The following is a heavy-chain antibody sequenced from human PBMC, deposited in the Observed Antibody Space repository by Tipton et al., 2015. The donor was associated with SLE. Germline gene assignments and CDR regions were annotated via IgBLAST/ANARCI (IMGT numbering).Heavy chain of an antibody. D-gene: IGHD6-13*01. Sequence: TLSLTCAVYGGSFSGYYWSWIRQPPGKGLEWIGEINHSGSTNYNPSLKSRVTISVDTSKNQFSLKLSSVIAADTAVYYCARVAGIAAAGYFDYWGQGTLVTVSS. J-gene: IGHJ4*02. CDR2: INHSGST. CDR3: ARVAGIAAAGYFDY. V-gene: IGHV4-34*01. CDR1: GGSFSGYY.